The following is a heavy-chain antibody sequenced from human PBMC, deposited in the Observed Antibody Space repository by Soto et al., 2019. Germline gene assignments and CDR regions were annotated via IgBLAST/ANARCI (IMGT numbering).Heavy chain of an antibody. CDR2: IIPIFGTA. D-gene: IGHD6-6*01. J-gene: IGHJ6*02. V-gene: IGHV1-69*13. CDR3: ARDEYSSSSEFYYYYGMDV. Sequence: GASVKVSCKAFGGTFSSYAISWVRQAPGQGLEWMGGIIPIFGTANYAQKFQGRVTITADESTSTAYMELSSLRSEDTAVYYCARDEYSSSSEFYYYYGMDVWGQGTTVTVSS. CDR1: GGTFSSYA.